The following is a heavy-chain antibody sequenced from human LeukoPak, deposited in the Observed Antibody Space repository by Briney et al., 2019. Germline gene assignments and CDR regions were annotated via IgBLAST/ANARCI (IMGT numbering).Heavy chain of an antibody. CDR2: INPKNGKT. CDR1: GYIFTSYD. Sequence: ASVTVSCTPSGYIFTSYDINWVRQATGQGLEWVGYINPKNGKTGYAQKFQGRVTMTTDTSTTTAFMELNSLRYDDTAVYYCARKLSEYSSTWYPDYWGQGTLVTVSS. D-gene: IGHD6-13*01. CDR3: ARKLSEYSSTWYPDY. J-gene: IGHJ4*02. V-gene: IGHV1-8*01.